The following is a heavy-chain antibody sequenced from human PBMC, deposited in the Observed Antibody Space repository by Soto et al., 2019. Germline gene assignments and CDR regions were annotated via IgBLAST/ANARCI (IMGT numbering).Heavy chain of an antibody. J-gene: IGHJ3*02. V-gene: IGHV3-11*01. CDR1: GFTFSDYY. Sequence: GSLRLSCAASGFTFSDYYTSWIRQAPGKGLEWVSYISSSGSTIYYADSVKGRFTISRDNAKNSLYLQMNSLRAEDTAVYYCARSAAIPGAFDIWGQGTMVTVSS. D-gene: IGHD2-2*01. CDR3: ARSAAIPGAFDI. CDR2: ISSSGSTI.